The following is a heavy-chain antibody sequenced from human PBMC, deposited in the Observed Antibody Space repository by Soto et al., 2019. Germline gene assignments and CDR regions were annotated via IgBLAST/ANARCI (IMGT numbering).Heavy chain of an antibody. CDR3: ARVEWFGELPGMDV. CDR2: ISSSGSTI. CDR1: GFTFSSYE. J-gene: IGHJ6*02. Sequence: GSLRLSCAASGFTFSSYEMNWVRQAPGKGLEWVSYISSSGSTIYYADSVKGRFTISRDNAKNSLYLQMNSLRAEDTAVYYCARVEWFGELPGMDVWGQGTTVTVSS. V-gene: IGHV3-48*03. D-gene: IGHD3-10*01.